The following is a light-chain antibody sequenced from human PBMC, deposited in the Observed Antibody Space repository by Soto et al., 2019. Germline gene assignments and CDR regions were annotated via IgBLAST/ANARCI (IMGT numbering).Light chain of an antibody. CDR1: QSVSSY. Sequence: EIVLTQSPATLSLSPGERATLSCRASQSVSSYLAWYQQKPGQAPRLLIYDASNRATGIPARFSGSGSGTDFTLTISSLEPEDFAVYYCQQRSTYIFGQGTKLEIK. CDR3: QQRSTYI. CDR2: DAS. V-gene: IGKV3-11*01. J-gene: IGKJ2*01.